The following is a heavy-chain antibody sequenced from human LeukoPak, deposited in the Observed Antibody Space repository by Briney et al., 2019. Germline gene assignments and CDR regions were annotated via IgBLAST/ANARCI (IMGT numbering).Heavy chain of an antibody. CDR1: GFTFSSYW. Sequence: GGSLRLSCAASGFTFSSYWMSWVRQAPDKGLEWVANIKQDGSERYFVDSVKGRFTISRDNAKNSLYLQMNSLRAEDTAVYYCARAYSSSWLAYYYYGMDVWGQGTTVTVSS. J-gene: IGHJ6*02. CDR3: ARAYSSSWLAYYYYGMDV. D-gene: IGHD6-13*01. V-gene: IGHV3-7*01. CDR2: IKQDGSER.